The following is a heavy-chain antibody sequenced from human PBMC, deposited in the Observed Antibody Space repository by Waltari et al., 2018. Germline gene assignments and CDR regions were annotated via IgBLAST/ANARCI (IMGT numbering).Heavy chain of an antibody. D-gene: IGHD3-22*01. CDR2: IIPIFGTA. CDR1: GGTFSSYA. Sequence: QVQLVQSGAEVKKPGSSVKVSCKASGGTFSSYAISWVRQAPGQGLEWMGGIIPIFGTASYAQKFQGRVTITADKSTSTAYMELSSLRSEDTAVYYCARAGEAYYDSSGYYHAPGPFDYWGQGTLVTVSS. CDR3: ARAGEAYYDSSGYYHAPGPFDY. J-gene: IGHJ4*02. V-gene: IGHV1-69*14.